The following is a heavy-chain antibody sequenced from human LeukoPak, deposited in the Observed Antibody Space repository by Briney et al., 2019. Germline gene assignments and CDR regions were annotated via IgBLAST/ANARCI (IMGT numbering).Heavy chain of an antibody. CDR1: GGSSSSYY. CDR3: ARGAPYSGGNYYFDY. CDR2: IHTSGST. J-gene: IGHJ4*02. V-gene: IGHV4-4*07. D-gene: IGHD2-15*01. Sequence: SETLSLTCTVSGGSSSSYYWTWIRQAAGKGLEWIGRIHTSGSTKYNPSLNSRVTMSLDTSNNHFSLKLSSVTAADTAVYYCARGAPYSGGNYYFDYWGQGTQVTVSS.